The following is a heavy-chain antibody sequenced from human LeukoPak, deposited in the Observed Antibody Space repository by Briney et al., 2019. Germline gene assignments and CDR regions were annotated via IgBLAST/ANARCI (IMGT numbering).Heavy chain of an antibody. J-gene: IGHJ3*02. Sequence: ASVKVSCKASGYTFTGYYMHWVRQAPGQGLEWMGWINPNSGGTNYAQKFQGRVTMTRDTSISTAYMELSRLRSDDTAVYYCASGQAIFGVVYAFDIWGQGTMVTVSS. CDR2: INPNSGGT. D-gene: IGHD3-3*01. CDR3: ASGQAIFGVVYAFDI. V-gene: IGHV1-2*02. CDR1: GYTFTGYY.